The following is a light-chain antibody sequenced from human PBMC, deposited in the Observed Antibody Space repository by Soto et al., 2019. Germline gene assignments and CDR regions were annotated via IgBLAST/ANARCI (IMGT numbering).Light chain of an antibody. CDR2: DGS. J-gene: IGKJ5*01. CDR1: ANVAGY. Sequence: EIVMTQSPATLPVSPWERATLSFRAGANVAGYLSWYQQKPGQTPRLLIYDGSNRATGIPARFSGSGSGTDHTLTISSLEPEDSAVYYCQQRSNWPITFGQGTRLEI. V-gene: IGKV3-11*01. CDR3: QQRSNWPIT.